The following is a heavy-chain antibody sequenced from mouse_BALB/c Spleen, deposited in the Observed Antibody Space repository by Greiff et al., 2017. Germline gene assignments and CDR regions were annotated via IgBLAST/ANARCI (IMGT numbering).Heavy chain of an antibody. V-gene: IGHV1S81*02. J-gene: IGHJ3*01. CDR3: TILYYDYDGFAY. D-gene: IGHD2-4*01. Sequence: VQLQQSGAELVKPGASVKLSCKASGYTFTSYYMYWVKQRPGQGLEWIGEINPSNGGTNFNEKFKSKATLTVDKSSSTAYMQLSSLTSEDSAVYYCTILYYDYDGFAYWGQGTLVTVSA. CDR1: GYTFTSYY. CDR2: INPSNGGT.